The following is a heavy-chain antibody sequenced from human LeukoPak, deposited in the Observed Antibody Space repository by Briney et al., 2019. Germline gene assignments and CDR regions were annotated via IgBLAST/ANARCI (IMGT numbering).Heavy chain of an antibody. CDR1: GFTFSNYA. D-gene: IGHD3-9*01. V-gene: IGHV3-23*01. J-gene: IGHJ4*02. CDR3: AKWGDYDVLTGYYVSDY. CDR2: ITGSGGNT. Sequence: QPGASLRLSCAASGFTFSNYAMSWVRQAPGKGLEWVSAITGSGGNTYYADSVKGRFTISRDNSKNTLYLQMNSLRAEDTAVYYCAKWGDYDVLTGYYVSDYWGQGTLVTVSS.